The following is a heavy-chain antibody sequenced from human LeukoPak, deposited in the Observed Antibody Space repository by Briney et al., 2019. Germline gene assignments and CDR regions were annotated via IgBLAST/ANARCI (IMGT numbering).Heavy chain of an antibody. CDR2: ISITSTYI. CDR3: AKADYYDSSGPDY. CDR1: GFNFKTYS. Sequence: GGSLRLSCAASGFNFKTYSMNWVSQAPGKGLEWVSSISITSTYIYYADSVKGRFTISRDNAKSSLFLQMNSLRAEDTAVYYCAKADYYDSSGPDYWGQGTLVTVSS. J-gene: IGHJ4*02. D-gene: IGHD3-22*01. V-gene: IGHV3-21*01.